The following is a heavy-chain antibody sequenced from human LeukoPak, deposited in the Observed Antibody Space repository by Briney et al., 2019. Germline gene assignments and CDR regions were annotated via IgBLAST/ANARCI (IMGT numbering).Heavy chain of an antibody. CDR1: GYTFTSYY. CDR3: ARDSALTTVTTKTEDAFDI. J-gene: IGHJ3*02. V-gene: IGHV1-46*01. D-gene: IGHD4-17*01. Sequence: ASVKVSCKASGYTFTSYYMHWVRQAPGQGLEWMGIINPSGGSTSYAQKFQGRVTMTRDTSTSTVYMELSSLRSEDTAVYYCARDSALTTVTTKTEDAFDIWGQGTMSPSLQ. CDR2: INPSGGST.